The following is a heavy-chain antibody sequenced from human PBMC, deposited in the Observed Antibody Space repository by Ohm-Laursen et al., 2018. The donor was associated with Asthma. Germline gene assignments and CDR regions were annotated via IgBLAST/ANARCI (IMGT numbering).Heavy chain of an antibody. D-gene: IGHD4-23*01. J-gene: IGHJ1*01. CDR2: IQPGGGAE. CDR1: GDTFSIFRNSW. CDR3: AKDYQDYGGNVYFQH. V-gene: IGHV3-7*03. Sequence: SLRLSCAASGDTFSIFRNSWMAWVRQAPGKGLEWLAKIQPGGGAEVYVDSVKGRFTISRDNAKNSLYLQMNSLRAEDTALYYCAKDYQDYGGNVYFQHWGQGTLVTVSS.